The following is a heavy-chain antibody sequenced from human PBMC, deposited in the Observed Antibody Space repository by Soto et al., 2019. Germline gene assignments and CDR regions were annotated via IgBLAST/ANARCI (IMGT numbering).Heavy chain of an antibody. D-gene: IGHD3-3*01. CDR3: ASVWSGYSGAHF. CDR1: GFTFSSYE. Sequence: VGSLRLSCAASGFTFSSYEMIWVRQAPGEGLECLSYITRGGSTIHCADSVKGRFTISRDNAKNSLYLQMNSLRAEDSAVYYCASVWSGYSGAHFWGQRTLVTVSS. CDR2: ITRGGSTI. V-gene: IGHV3-48*03. J-gene: IGHJ4*02.